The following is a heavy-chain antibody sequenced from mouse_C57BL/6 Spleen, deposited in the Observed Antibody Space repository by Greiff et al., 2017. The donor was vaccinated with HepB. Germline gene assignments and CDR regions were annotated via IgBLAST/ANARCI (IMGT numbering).Heavy chain of an antibody. CDR1: GFTFTGYW. D-gene: IGHD2-3*01. J-gene: IGHJ3*01. V-gene: IGHV1-9*01. CDR2: IFPGSGST. CDR3: ARRGGYEGFAY. Sequence: QVQLQQSGAELMQPGASVKLSCTATGFTFTGYWIEWVKQKPGHGLEWIGEIFPGSGSTNYNEKFKGKATFTADTSSNPAYMPLSSLTTEDSAIYYCARRGGYEGFAYWGQGTLVTVSA.